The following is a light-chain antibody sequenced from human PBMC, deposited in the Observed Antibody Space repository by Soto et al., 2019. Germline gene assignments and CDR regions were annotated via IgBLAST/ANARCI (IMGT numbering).Light chain of an antibody. CDR3: GTWDTSLSAVV. CDR1: SSNIGNNY. Sequence: QSVLTQPPSVSAAPGQKVTISCSGSSSNIGNNYVSWYQRLPGTAPKLLIYDNNERPSGIPDRFSGSRSGTSATLDITGLQTGDEADYYCGTWDTSLSAVVFGGGTKLTVL. V-gene: IGLV1-51*01. CDR2: DNN. J-gene: IGLJ2*01.